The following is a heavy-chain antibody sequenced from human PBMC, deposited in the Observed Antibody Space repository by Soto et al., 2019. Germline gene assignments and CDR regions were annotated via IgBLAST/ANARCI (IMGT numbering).Heavy chain of an antibody. V-gene: IGHV1-69*13. J-gene: IGHJ6*02. D-gene: IGHD3-3*01. Sequence: GASVKVSCKASGGTFSSYAISWVRQAPGQGLEWMGGIIPIFGTANYAQKFQGRVTITADESTSTAYMELSSLRSEDTAVYYCAVTIFGVVRNWDYYYYGMDVWGQGTTVTVSS. CDR3: AVTIFGVVRNWDYYYYGMDV. CDR1: GGTFSSYA. CDR2: IIPIFGTA.